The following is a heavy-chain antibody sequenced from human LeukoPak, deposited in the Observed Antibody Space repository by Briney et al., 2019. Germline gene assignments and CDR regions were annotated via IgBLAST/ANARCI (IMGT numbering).Heavy chain of an antibody. CDR3: ARGLDPKEPLAEDTGASHI. CDR2: VVPGSGDT. V-gene: IGHV1-3*01. CDR1: GYAFINYA. J-gene: IGHJ3*02. D-gene: IGHD7-27*01. Sequence: ASVKVFCKASGYAFINYAIQWVRQAPGQGLQWVGWVVPGSGDTSYSDDFQGRVLISRDTSASTAYMELSSLTSEDTAVYYCARGLDPKEPLAEDTGASHIWGQGTAVTVSS.